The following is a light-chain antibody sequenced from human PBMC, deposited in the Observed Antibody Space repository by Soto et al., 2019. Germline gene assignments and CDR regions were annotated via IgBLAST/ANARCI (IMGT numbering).Light chain of an antibody. CDR2: VNT. CDR1: SSNIGADFG. J-gene: IGLJ3*02. CDR3: QSYERSLSGWV. V-gene: IGLV1-40*01. Sequence: QAVLTQPPSVSGAPGQTITISCTGSSSNIGADFGVHWYQQLPGAAPKLVIFVNTNRPSGVPDRFSGSKSGTSASLAITGLQAEDEADYYCQSYERSLSGWVFGTGTKVTVL.